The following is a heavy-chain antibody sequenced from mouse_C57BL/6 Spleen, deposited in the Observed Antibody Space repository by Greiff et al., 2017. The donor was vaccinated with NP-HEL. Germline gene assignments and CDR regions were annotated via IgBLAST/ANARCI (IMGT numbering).Heavy chain of an antibody. J-gene: IGHJ2*01. CDR2: ISDGGSYT. D-gene: IGHD1-1*01. CDR3: ARDYYYGSSYVYFDY. Sequence: EVQGVESGGGLVKPGGSLKLSCAASGFTFSSYAMSWVRQTPEKRLEWVATISDGGSYTYYPDNVKGRFTISRDNAKNNLYLQMSHLKSEDTAMYYCARDYYYGSSYVYFDYWGQGTTLTVSS. V-gene: IGHV5-4*01. CDR1: GFTFSSYA.